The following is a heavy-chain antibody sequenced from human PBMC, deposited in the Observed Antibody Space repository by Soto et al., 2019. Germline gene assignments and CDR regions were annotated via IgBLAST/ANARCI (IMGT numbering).Heavy chain of an antibody. CDR3: ARECIYYYDSSGYYVEVSWFDP. Sequence: ASVKVSCKASGYTFTSYYMHWVRQAPGQGLEWMGIINPSGGSTSYAQKFQGRVTMTRDTSTSTVYMELSSLRSEDTAVYYCARECIYYYDSSGYYVEVSWFDPWGQGTLVTVSS. CDR1: GYTFTSYY. V-gene: IGHV1-46*01. CDR2: INPSGGST. D-gene: IGHD3-22*01. J-gene: IGHJ5*02.